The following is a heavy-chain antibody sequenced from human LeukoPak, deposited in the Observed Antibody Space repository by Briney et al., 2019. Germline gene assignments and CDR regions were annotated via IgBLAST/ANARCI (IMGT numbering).Heavy chain of an antibody. D-gene: IGHD6-13*01. Sequence: GASVKLSCKASGYTFTSYGISWVRQAPGQGLEWMGWISAYNGNTNYAQKRQGRVTMTTDTSTSTAYMELRSLRSDDTAVYYCSRDSGIAATEYYFDYWGQGTLVTVSS. V-gene: IGHV1-18*01. J-gene: IGHJ4*02. CDR3: SRDSGIAATEYYFDY. CDR1: GYTFTSYG. CDR2: ISAYNGNT.